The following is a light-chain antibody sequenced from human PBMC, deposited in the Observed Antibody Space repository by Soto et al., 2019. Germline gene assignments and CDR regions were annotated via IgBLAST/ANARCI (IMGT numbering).Light chain of an antibody. CDR3: SSYTSSASLDV. Sequence: QSVLTQPASVSGSPGQAITISCTGTSSDVGGYNYVSWYQHHPGKAPKLLIYDVSYRPSGVSNRFSGSKSGNTASLTISGLQTEDEAVYYCSSYTSSASLDVFGAGTKVTXL. V-gene: IGLV2-14*03. J-gene: IGLJ1*01. CDR1: SSDVGGYNY. CDR2: DVS.